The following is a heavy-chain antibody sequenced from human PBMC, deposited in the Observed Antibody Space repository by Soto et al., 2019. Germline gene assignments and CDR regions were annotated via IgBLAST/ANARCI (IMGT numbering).Heavy chain of an antibody. V-gene: IGHV4-59*01. CDR2: IYYSGST. J-gene: IGHJ3*02. Sequence: SETLSLTCTVSGGSISSYYWSWIRQPPGKGLEWIGYIYYSGSTNYNPSLKSRVTISVDTSKNQFSLKLSSVTAADTAVYYCANRGGSTPGAFDIWGQGTMVTVSS. CDR1: GGSISSYY. CDR3: ANRGGSTPGAFDI. D-gene: IGHD1-26*01.